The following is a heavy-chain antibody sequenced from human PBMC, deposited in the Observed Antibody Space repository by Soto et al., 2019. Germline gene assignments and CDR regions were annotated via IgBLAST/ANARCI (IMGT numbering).Heavy chain of an antibody. CDR2: ISGSGGST. J-gene: IGHJ5*02. V-gene: IGHV3-23*01. CDR1: GFTFSSYA. Sequence: VQLLESGGGLVQPGGSLRLSCAASGFTFSSYAMSWVRQAPGKGLEWVSAISGSGGSTYYADSVKGRFTISRDNSKKTLYLQMNSLRAVDTAVYYCAKEPVPAAILGNWFDPWGQGTLVTVSS. CDR3: AKEPVPAAILGNWFDP. D-gene: IGHD2-2*02.